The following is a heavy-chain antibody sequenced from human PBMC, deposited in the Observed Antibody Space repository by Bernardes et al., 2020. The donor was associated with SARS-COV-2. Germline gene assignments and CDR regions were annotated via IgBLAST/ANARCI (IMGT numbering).Heavy chain of an antibody. D-gene: IGHD3-3*01. J-gene: IGHJ5*02. V-gene: IGHV3-23*01. CDR3: AKNEGVRRMGWSGYYPYNWFDP. CDR2: ISGRGGST. Sequence: GSLRLSCAASGFTFSSYAMSWVRQAPGKGLEWVSAISGRGGSTYYADSVKGRFTISRDNSKNTLYRQMNSLRAEDTAVYYCAKNEGVRRMGWSGYYPYNWFDPWGQGTLVTVSS. CDR1: GFTFSSYA.